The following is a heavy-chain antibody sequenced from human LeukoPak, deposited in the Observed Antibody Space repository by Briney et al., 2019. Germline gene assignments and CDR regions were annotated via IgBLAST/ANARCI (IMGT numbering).Heavy chain of an antibody. CDR1: GFTFSRYA. D-gene: IGHD6-13*01. J-gene: IGHJ4*02. CDR3: ARDTRQGGIAAAAIDY. V-gene: IGHV3-30*04. Sequence: GGCLRLSCAASGFTFSRYAMHWVREAPGKGLEWGAVISYDGSNKYYADSVKGRFTISRDNSKNTLYLQMNSLRAEDTAVYYCARDTRQGGIAAAAIDYWGQGTLVTVSS. CDR2: ISYDGSNK.